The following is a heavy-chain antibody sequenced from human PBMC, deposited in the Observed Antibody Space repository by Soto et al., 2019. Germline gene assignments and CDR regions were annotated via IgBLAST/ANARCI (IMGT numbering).Heavy chain of an antibody. J-gene: IGHJ4*02. V-gene: IGHV4-59*01. D-gene: IGHD6-13*01. Sequence: SETLSLTCTVSGGSISSYYWSWIRQPPGKGLEWIGYIYYSGSTNYDPSLKSRVTISVDTSKNQFSLKLSSVTAADTAVYYCAGNIAAAGTVDYWGQGTLVTVSS. CDR3: AGNIAAAGTVDY. CDR1: GGSISSYY. CDR2: IYYSGST.